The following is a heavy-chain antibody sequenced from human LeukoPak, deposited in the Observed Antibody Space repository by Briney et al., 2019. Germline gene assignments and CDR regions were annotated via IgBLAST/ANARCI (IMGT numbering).Heavy chain of an antibody. V-gene: IGHV1-8*01. CDR2: MNPNNGNT. Sequence: EASVKVSCKASGYTFTCYDINWVRQAPGQGLEWMASMNPNNGNTAYARKFQGRVTMTRDTSIGTAYLELSALRSEDTAVYYCARLHWESGGIYFYYYMDVWGKGTTVTVSS. J-gene: IGHJ6*03. D-gene: IGHD3-16*01. CDR1: GYTFTCYD. CDR3: ARLHWESGGIYFYYYMDV.